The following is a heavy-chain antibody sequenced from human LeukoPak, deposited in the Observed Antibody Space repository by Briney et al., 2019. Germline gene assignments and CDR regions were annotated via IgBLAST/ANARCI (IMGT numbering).Heavy chain of an antibody. J-gene: IGHJ4*02. CDR3: ARDSWGRSVADFDY. V-gene: IGHV3-66*01. CDR1: GFTVSDYY. Sequence: GGSLRLSCSASGFTVSDYYMTWVRQAPGKGLEWVSLIYRGGSTYYADSVQGRFTISRDNSKNTLYLQMNSLRAEDTAVYYCARDSWGRSVADFDYWGQGTLVTVSS. D-gene: IGHD6-19*01. CDR2: IYRGGST.